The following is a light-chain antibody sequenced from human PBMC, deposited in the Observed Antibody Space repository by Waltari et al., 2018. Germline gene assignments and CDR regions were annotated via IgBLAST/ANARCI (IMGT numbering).Light chain of an antibody. CDR1: TSNIGTNT. J-gene: IGLJ1*01. CDR2: GDD. CDR3: AAWDDSLTAYV. Sequence: QSVLTQTPSAAGTPGQRVTMFCSGSTSNIGTNTVNWYQQLPGTAPKLLIYGDDQWPSGVPDRFAGSKSDTSASLVISGLRSEDEGEYFCAAWDDSLTAYVFGTGTKVTVL. V-gene: IGLV1-44*01.